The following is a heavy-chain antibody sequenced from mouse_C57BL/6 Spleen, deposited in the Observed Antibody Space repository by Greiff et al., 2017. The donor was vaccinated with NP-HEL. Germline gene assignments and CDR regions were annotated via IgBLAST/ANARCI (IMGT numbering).Heavy chain of an antibody. Sequence: VQLQQPGAELVKPGALVKLSCKASGYTFTSYWMQWVKQRPGQGLEWIGEIDPSDSYTNYNQKFKGKATLTVDTSSSTAYMQLSSLTTETSAVYYCAGRFDYWGQGGTLAVS. CDR3: AGRFDY. V-gene: IGHV1-50*01. CDR2: IDPSDSYT. J-gene: IGHJ2*01. CDR1: GYTFTSYW.